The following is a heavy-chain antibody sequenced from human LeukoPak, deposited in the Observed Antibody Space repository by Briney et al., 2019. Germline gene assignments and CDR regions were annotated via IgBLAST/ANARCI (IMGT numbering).Heavy chain of an antibody. D-gene: IGHD3-3*01. CDR3: AKFSGGFDY. J-gene: IGHJ4*02. V-gene: IGHV1-69*04. CDR2: IIPILGIA. Sequence: SVKVSCKASGGTLSSYAISWVRQAPGQGLEWMGRIIPILGIANYAQKFQGRVTTTADKSTSTAYMELSSLRSEDTAVYYCAKFSGGFDYWGQGTLVTVSS. CDR1: GGTLSSYA.